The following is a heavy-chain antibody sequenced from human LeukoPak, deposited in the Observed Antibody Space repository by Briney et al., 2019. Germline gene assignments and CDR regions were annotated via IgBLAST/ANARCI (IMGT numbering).Heavy chain of an antibody. V-gene: IGHV4-61*05. CDR2: ICYSGST. J-gene: IGHJ2*01. CDR3: ARIYYSSSYDYWYFDL. Sequence: PSETLSLTCTVSGGSISSSSYYWGWIRQPPGKGLEWIGYICYSGSTSYNPSLKSRVTISVDTSKNQFSLKLTSVTAADTAVYYCARIYYSSSYDYWYFDLWGRGTLVTVSS. D-gene: IGHD6-13*01. CDR1: GGSISSSSYY.